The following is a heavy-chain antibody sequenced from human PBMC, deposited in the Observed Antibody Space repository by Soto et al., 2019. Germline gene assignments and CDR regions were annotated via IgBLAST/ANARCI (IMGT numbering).Heavy chain of an antibody. CDR3: ARDMSGCSSSDCYLSGWFDP. Sequence: QLQLRESGSGLVKPSQTLSLTCTVSGAPITRGAYSWSWIRQPPGKGLEWIGFIYQSGSTPYNPSRKIRVTISIDRSKNHFSLQLTSLTAADTAVYYCARDMSGCSSSDCYLSGWFDPWGPGTLVTVSS. CDR2: IYQSGST. V-gene: IGHV4-30-2*01. CDR1: GAPITRGAYS. J-gene: IGHJ5*02. D-gene: IGHD2-21*02.